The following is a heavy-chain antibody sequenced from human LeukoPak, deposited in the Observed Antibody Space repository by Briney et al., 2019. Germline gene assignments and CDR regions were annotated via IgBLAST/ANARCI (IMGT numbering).Heavy chain of an antibody. J-gene: IGHJ4*02. D-gene: IGHD3-16*02. Sequence: GGSLRLSCVASGFIFSSSGMSWVRQAPGKGLEWVANIKQDGSEKYYVDSVKGRFTISRDNSKNTLYLQMNSLRAEDTAVYYCARGGPTVKYYDYVWGSYRMIYFDYWSQGTLVTVSS. CDR3: ARGGPTVKYYDYVWGSYRMIYFDY. CDR1: GFIFSSSG. CDR2: IKQDGSEK. V-gene: IGHV3-7*03.